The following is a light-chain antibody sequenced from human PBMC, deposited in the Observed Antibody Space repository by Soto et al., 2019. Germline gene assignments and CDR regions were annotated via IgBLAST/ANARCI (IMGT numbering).Light chain of an antibody. CDR3: SSYAGSNNLV. V-gene: IGLV2-8*01. CDR1: NSDVGGYNY. CDR2: EVN. J-gene: IGLJ2*01. Sequence: QSVVTQPPSASGSLGQSVIISCTGTNSDVGGYNYVSWYQQHTGKAPKLMIFEVNKRPSGVPDRFSGSKSGNTASLTVSGLQAEDEANYYCSSYAGSNNLVFGGGTKRTVL.